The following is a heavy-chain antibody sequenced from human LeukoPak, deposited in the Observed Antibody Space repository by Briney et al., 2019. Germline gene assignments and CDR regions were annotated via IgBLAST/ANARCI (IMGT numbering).Heavy chain of an antibody. CDR3: ARDGARDAFDI. V-gene: IGHV4-31*03. J-gene: IGHJ3*02. CDR2: IYYSGST. Sequence: SETLSLTCTVSGGSISSGGYYWSWIRQHPGKGLEWIGYIYYSGSTYYNPSLKSRVIISVDTSKNQFSLKLSSVTAADTAVYYCARDGARDAFDIWGQGTMVTVSS. CDR1: GGSISSGGYY.